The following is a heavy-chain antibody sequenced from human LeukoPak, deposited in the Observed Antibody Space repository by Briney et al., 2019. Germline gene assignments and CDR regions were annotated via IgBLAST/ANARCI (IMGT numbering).Heavy chain of an antibody. V-gene: IGHV3-66*01. CDR1: GFTVSSNY. D-gene: IGHD3-10*01. Sequence: GGSLRLSCAASGFTVSSNYMSWVRQAPGKGLEWVSVIYSGGSTYYADSVKGRFTISRDNSKNTLYLQMNSLRAEDTAVYYCARDTPYYYGSGSYPIFDYWGQGTLVTVSS. CDR2: IYSGGST. CDR3: ARDTPYYYGSGSYPIFDY. J-gene: IGHJ4*02.